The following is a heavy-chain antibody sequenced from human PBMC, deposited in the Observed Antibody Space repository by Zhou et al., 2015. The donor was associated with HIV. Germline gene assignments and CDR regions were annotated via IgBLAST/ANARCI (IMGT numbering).Heavy chain of an antibody. CDR1: RDTFNNYP. Sequence: QVQLVQSGAEVKKPGSSVKVSCTGPRDTFNNYPISWVRQAPGQGLEWMGGIIPSFDTKNYAQKFLGRLTITADESTSTAYMELSSLRSEDTAVYYCARAAAYTYYYGMDVWGQGTTVTVSS. CDR2: IIPSFDTK. CDR3: ARAAAYTYYYGMDV. V-gene: IGHV1-69*01. D-gene: IGHD6-13*01. J-gene: IGHJ6*02.